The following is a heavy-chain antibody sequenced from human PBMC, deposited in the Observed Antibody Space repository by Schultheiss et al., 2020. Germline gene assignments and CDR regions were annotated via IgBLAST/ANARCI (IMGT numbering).Heavy chain of an antibody. V-gene: IGHV1-2*02. Sequence: ASVKVSCKASGYTFTGYYMHWVRQAPGQGLEWMGWINPNSGGTNYAQKFQGRVTMTRDTSISTAYMELSRLRSDDTAVYYCARVTSYYDSSGYYSAEYFQHWGQGTLVTVSS. D-gene: IGHD3-22*01. CDR1: GYTFTGYY. J-gene: IGHJ1*01. CDR2: INPNSGGT. CDR3: ARVTSYYDSSGYYSAEYFQH.